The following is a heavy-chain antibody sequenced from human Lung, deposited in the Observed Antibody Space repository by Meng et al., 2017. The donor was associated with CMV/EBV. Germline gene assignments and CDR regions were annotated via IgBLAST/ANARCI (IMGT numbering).Heavy chain of an antibody. D-gene: IGHD2-2*01. CDR1: GGSISSSSYY. CDR2: IYYSGST. Sequence: SETLSLXXTVSGGSISSSSYYWGWIRQPPGKGLEWIGSIYYSGSTYYNPSLKSRVTISVDTSKNQFSLKLSSVTAADTAVYYCARDRDCSSTSCYDSVFWGQGTLVXVSS. J-gene: IGHJ4*02. V-gene: IGHV4-39*07. CDR3: ARDRDCSSTSCYDSVF.